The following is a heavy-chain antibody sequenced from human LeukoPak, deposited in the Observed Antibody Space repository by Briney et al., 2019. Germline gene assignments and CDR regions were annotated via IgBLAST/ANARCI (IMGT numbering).Heavy chain of an antibody. CDR1: GFTFSSYA. V-gene: IGHV3-30-3*01. CDR3: ARVPVVPAAPRYYYYGMDV. CDR2: ISYDGSNK. Sequence: GRSLRLSCAASGFTFSSYAMHWVRQAPGKGLEWVAVISYDGSNKYYADSVKGRFTISRDNSKNTLYLQMNSLRAEDTAVYYCARVPVVPAAPRYYYYGMDVWGQGTTVTVSS. J-gene: IGHJ6*02. D-gene: IGHD2-2*01.